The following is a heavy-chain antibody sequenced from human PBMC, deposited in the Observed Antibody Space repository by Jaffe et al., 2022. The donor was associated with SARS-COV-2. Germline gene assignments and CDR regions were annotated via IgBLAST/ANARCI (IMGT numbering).Heavy chain of an antibody. D-gene: IGHD1-26*01. Sequence: EVQLVESGGGLVQPGRSLRLSCAASGFTFDDYAMHWVRQAPGRGLEWVSGIGWNSGGIAYADSVKGRFTISRDNAKNSLYLQMNSLRPEDTALYYCTRSGGGSYSGQPFDSWGQGTLVTVSS. V-gene: IGHV3-9*01. CDR1: GFTFDDYA. J-gene: IGHJ4*02. CDR3: TRSGGGSYSGQPFDS. CDR2: IGWNSGGI.